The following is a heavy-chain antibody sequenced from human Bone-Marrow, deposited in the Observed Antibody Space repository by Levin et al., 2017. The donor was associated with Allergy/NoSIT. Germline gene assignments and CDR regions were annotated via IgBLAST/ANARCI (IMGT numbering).Heavy chain of an antibody. D-gene: IGHD5-18*01. CDR2: ISWNSGSI. J-gene: IGHJ4*02. CDR3: AKDISRLALWLGFDY. Sequence: PGGSLRLSCAASGFTFDDYAMHWVQQAPGKGLEWVSGISWNSGSIGYADSVKGRFTISRDNAKNSLYLQMNSLRAEDTALYYCAKDISRLALWLGFDYWGQGTLVTVSS. CDR1: GFTFDDYA. V-gene: IGHV3-9*01.